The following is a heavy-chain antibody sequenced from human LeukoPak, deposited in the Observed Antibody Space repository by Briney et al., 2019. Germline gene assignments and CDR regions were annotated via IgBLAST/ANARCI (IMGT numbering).Heavy chain of an antibody. CDR3: ARQQQQLWYD. D-gene: IGHD5-18*01. CDR1: GFTFSRYE. J-gene: IGHJ4*02. V-gene: IGHV3-48*03. Sequence: PGGSLRPSCAASGFTFSRYEMNWVRQAPGKGLEWVSYISSSAETTYYADSVKGRFTISRDNAKSSLYLQMYSLRAEDTAVYFCARQQQQLWYDWGQGTLVTVSS. CDR2: ISSSAETT.